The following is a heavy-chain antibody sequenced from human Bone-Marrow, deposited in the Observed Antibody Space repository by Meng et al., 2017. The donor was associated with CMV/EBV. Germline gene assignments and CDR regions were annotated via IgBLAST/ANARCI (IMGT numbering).Heavy chain of an antibody. CDR1: GFTFSSYG. D-gene: IGHD3-22*01. Sequence: GESLKISCAASGFTFSSYGMHWVRQAPGKGLEWVAFIRYDGSNKYYADSVKGRFTISRDNSKNTLYLQMNSLIAEDTAVYYCAKDQGVYDSSGYYPLGFDYWGQGTLVTVSS. V-gene: IGHV3-30*02. J-gene: IGHJ4*02. CDR2: IRYDGSNK. CDR3: AKDQGVYDSSGYYPLGFDY.